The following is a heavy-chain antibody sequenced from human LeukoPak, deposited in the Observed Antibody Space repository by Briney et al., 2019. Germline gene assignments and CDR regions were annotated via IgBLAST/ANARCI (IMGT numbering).Heavy chain of an antibody. CDR2: LSSSGSNI. D-gene: IGHD3-10*02. V-gene: IGHV3-48*03. Sequence: PGGPLRLYCAASGFTPSSYEMNWVRQAPGKGLEWVSSLSSSGSNIYYAASVKGRFTISRDSARNSLYLQMNSLRAEDTAVYFCARAAAHLSHLCCGMDVWGKGTTVTVSS. J-gene: IGHJ6*04. CDR3: ARAAAHLSHLCCGMDV. CDR1: GFTPSSYE.